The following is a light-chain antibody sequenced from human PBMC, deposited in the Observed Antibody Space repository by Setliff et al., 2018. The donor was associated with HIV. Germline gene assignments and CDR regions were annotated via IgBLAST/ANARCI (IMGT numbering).Light chain of an antibody. V-gene: IGLV2-14*01. CDR3: SSYTTNTYV. Sequence: QSVLTQPASVSGSPGQSITISCTGTSSDVGGYNYVSWYQQHPGKAPKLIIYEVSYRPLGLSNRFSGSKSGNTASLTISGLQADDEADYYCSSYTTNTYVFGTGTKSPS. CDR1: SSDVGGYNY. J-gene: IGLJ1*01. CDR2: EVS.